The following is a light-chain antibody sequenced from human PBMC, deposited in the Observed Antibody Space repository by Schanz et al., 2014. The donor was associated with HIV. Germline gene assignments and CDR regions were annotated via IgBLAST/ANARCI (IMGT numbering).Light chain of an antibody. CDR3: QQSNEFPLT. CDR1: QDISTY. V-gene: IGKV1-9*01. J-gene: IGKJ4*01. Sequence: DIQLSQSPSFLSASVGDRVTVTCRASQDISTYLAWYQQKPGKAPNLLIYAASTLHTGVPLRFSGSGSGTDFTLTISNLQPEDFATYYCQQSNEFPLTFGGGTKVE. CDR2: AAS.